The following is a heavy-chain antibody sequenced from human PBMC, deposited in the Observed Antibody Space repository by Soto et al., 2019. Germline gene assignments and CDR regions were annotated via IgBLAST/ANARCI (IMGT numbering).Heavy chain of an antibody. V-gene: IGHV3-48*02. D-gene: IGHD6-19*01. CDR1: GFTFSVYS. J-gene: IGHJ4*02. CDR2: ITSATKTI. CDR3: ARSVEGHFDY. Sequence: EVQLVESGGDLVQRGGSLRLSCVASGFTFSVYSMNWFRQAPGKGLEWFSYITSATKTIKYADSVKGRFTISRDNAKNSVYLQMNSLRDEDTAVYYCARSVEGHFDYWGQGTVVTVSS.